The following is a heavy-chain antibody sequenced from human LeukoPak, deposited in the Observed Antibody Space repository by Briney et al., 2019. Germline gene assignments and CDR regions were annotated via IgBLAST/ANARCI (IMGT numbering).Heavy chain of an antibody. Sequence: GPSLRLSCAASGFTFSSYAMSWVRQAPGKGLEWVSSISGSGGSTYYADSVKGRFTISRDNSKNTLYLQMNSLRAEDTAVYYCAKDNPLNSLVPHYWGQGTLVTVSS. V-gene: IGHV3-23*01. CDR3: AKDNPLNSLVPHY. CDR1: GFTFSSYA. CDR2: ISGSGGST. D-gene: IGHD6-13*01. J-gene: IGHJ4*02.